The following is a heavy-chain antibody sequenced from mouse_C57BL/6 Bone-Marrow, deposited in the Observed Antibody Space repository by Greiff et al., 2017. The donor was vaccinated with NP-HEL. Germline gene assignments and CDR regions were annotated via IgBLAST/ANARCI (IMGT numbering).Heavy chain of an antibody. J-gene: IGHJ3*01. CDR2: IRNKANGYTT. D-gene: IGHD2-3*01. CDR3: ARLDGYYNSWFAY. CDR1: GFTFTDYY. Sequence: EVHLVESGGGLVQPGGSLSLSCAASGFTFTDYYMSWVRQPPGKALEWLGFIRNKANGYTTEYSASVKGRFTISRDNSQSILYLQMNALRAEDSATYYCARLDGYYNSWFAYWGQGTLVTVSA. V-gene: IGHV7-3*01.